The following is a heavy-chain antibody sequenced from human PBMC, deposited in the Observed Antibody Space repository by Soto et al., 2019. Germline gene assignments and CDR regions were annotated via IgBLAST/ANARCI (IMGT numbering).Heavy chain of an antibody. CDR2: ISAYNGNT. J-gene: IGHJ3*02. CDR3: ARDPFVKYDFWRGYPSFDI. CDR1: GYTFTSYG. Sequence: QVQLVQSGAEVKKPGASVKVSCKASGYTFTSYGISWVRQAPGQGLEWMGWISAYNGNTNYAQKLQGRVTMTTDTSTSTAYMELRSLRSDDTAVYYCARDPFVKYDFWRGYPSFDIWGQGTMVTVSS. D-gene: IGHD3-3*01. V-gene: IGHV1-18*01.